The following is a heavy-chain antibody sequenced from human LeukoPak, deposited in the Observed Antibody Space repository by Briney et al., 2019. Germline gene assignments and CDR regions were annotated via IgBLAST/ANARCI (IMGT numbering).Heavy chain of an antibody. V-gene: IGHV1-8*01. CDR2: MNPNSGNT. Sequence: ASVKVSCKASGYTFTSYDINWVRQATGQGLEWMGWMNPNSGNTGYAQKFQGRVTMTRNTSISTAYMELSSLRSEDTAVYYCARVWSGMEWLSHTARVNWFDPWGQGTLVTVSS. J-gene: IGHJ5*02. CDR3: ARVWSGMEWLSHTARVNWFDP. D-gene: IGHD3-3*01. CDR1: GYTFTSYD.